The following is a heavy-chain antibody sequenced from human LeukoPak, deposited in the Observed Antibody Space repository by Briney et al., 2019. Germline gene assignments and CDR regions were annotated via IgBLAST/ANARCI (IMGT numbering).Heavy chain of an antibody. CDR3: ARSANSGYAPPPFLIAVAGANDY. CDR2: INSDDSST. CDR1: GFTFSSYW. J-gene: IGHJ4*02. D-gene: IGHD6-19*01. V-gene: IGHV3-74*01. Sequence: GGSLRLSCAASGFTFSSYWMHWVRQAPGKGLVWVSRINSDDSSTGYADSVKGRFTISRDNAKNTLYLQMNSLRAEDTAVYYCARSANSGYAPPPFLIAVAGANDYWGQGTLVTVSS.